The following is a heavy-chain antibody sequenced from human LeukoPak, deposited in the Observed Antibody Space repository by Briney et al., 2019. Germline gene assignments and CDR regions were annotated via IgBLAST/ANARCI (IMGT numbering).Heavy chain of an antibody. CDR1: GFTLSAYW. J-gene: IGHJ4*02. Sequence: GGSLRISCAASGFTLSAYWMHWVRQAPGKGLMWVSRIEGDGNRITYADSVKGRFTISRDNAKNTLYLQMNSLRAEDTAVYYCTRDWRNLGYDYWGQGTLVTVSS. CDR3: TRDWRNLGYDY. V-gene: IGHV3-74*01. CDR2: IEGDGNRI. D-gene: IGHD5-12*01.